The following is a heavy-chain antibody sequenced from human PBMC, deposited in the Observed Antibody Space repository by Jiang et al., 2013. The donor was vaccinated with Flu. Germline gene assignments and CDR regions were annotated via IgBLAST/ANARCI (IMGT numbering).Heavy chain of an antibody. D-gene: IGHD4-23*01. CDR2: IYYSGNT. CDR3: ARQRWYSGNWFDP. Sequence: GLVKPSETLSLTCTVSGGSMTSSSYYWGWIRQPPGKGLEWIGSIYYSGNTYNNPSLNSRVTISVDSSKNQFSLQLTYVTAADTAVYYCARQRWYSGNWFDPWGQGILVTSPQ. V-gene: IGHV4-39*01. CDR1: GGSMTSSSYY. J-gene: IGHJ5*02.